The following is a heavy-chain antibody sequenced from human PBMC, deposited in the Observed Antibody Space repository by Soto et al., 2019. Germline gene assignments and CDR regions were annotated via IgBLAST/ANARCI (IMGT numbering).Heavy chain of an antibody. CDR2: INHSGST. CDR1: GGSFSGYY. V-gene: IGHV4-34*01. J-gene: IGHJ4*02. Sequence: SETLSLTCAVYGGSFSGYYWSWIRQPPGKGLEWIGEINHSGSTNYNPSLKSRVTISVDTSKNQFSLKLSSVTAADTAVYYCARITDYSSDPNFDYWGQGTLVTRLL. D-gene: IGHD6-19*01. CDR3: ARITDYSSDPNFDY.